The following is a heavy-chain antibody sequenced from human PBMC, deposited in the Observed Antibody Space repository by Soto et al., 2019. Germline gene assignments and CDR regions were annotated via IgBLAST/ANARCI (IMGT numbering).Heavy chain of an antibody. CDR2: IYYSGST. CDR3: ARDLYSSGSADV. J-gene: IGHJ6*02. D-gene: IGHD6-19*01. CDR1: GGSISSYY. Sequence: SETLSLTCTVSGGSISSYYWSWIRQPPGKGLEWIGYIYYSGSTNYNPSLKSRVTISVDTSKNQFPLKLSSVTAADTAVYYCARDLYSSGSADVWDQGTTVTVSS. V-gene: IGHV4-59*01.